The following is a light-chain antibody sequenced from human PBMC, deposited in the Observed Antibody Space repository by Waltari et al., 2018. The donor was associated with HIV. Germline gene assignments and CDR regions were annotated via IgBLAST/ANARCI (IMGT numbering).Light chain of an antibody. Sequence: QSVLTQPPSASGTPGQRVTISCSGRSSNIGSDTVNWYQQLPGTAPKLLIYSNNQRPSGVPDRFSGSKSGTSASLAISGLQSEDEAYYYCAAWDDSLNVVFGGGTKLTVL. CDR3: AAWDDSLNVV. CDR1: SSNIGSDT. CDR2: SNN. J-gene: IGLJ2*01. V-gene: IGLV1-44*01.